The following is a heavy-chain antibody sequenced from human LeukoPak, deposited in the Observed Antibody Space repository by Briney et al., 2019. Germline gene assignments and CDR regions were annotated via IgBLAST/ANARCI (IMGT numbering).Heavy chain of an antibody. Sequence: GGSLRLSCAASGFTFSSYWMSWVRQAPGKGLEWVANIKQDGSEKHYVDSVKGRFTISRDNAKNSLYLQMNSLRAEDTAVYYCATERAGERPRPLLNYYYIDVWGKGTTVTISS. CDR2: IKQDGSEK. V-gene: IGHV3-7*01. D-gene: IGHD3-16*01. CDR1: GFTFSSYW. CDR3: ATERAGERPRPLLNYYYIDV. J-gene: IGHJ6*03.